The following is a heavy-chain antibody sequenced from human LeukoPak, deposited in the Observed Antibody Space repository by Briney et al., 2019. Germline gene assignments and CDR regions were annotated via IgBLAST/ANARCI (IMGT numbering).Heavy chain of an antibody. CDR2: ISSGGSTT. V-gene: IGHV3-48*03. Sequence: GGSLRLSCATSGFIFSNYKMNWVRQAPGTGLEWVSHISSGGSTTYYADSVKGRFTMSRDNGKSSAYLQMNSLRAEDTAIYYCAREDERYCSSTSCNPLFDYWGQGTLVTVSS. J-gene: IGHJ4*02. CDR3: AREDERYCSSTSCNPLFDY. D-gene: IGHD2-2*01. CDR1: GFIFSNYK.